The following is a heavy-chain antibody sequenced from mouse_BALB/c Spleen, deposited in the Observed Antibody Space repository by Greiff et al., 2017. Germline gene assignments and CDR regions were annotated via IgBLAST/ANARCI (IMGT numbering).Heavy chain of an antibody. CDR1: GFSLTSYG. J-gene: IGHJ1*01. D-gene: IGHD1-1*01. Sequence: VQLKESGPGLVAPSQSLSITCTVSGFSLTSYGVHWVRQPPGKGLEWLGVIWAGGSTNYNSALMSRLSISKDNSKSQVFLKMNSLQTDDTAMYYCARGYYYGSSYWYFDVWGAGTTVTVSS. V-gene: IGHV2-9*02. CDR3: ARGYYYGSSYWYFDV. CDR2: IWAGGST.